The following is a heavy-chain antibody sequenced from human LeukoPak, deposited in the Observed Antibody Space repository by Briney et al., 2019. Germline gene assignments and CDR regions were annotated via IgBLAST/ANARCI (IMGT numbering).Heavy chain of an antibody. CDR1: GCSISSYY. V-gene: IGHV4-4*07. J-gene: IGHJ4*02. D-gene: IGHD3-10*01. Sequence: SETLSLTCTVSGCSISSYYWSWIRQPAGKGLEWIGRIYTSGSTNYNPSLKSRVTMSVDTSKNQFSLKLSSVTAADTAVYYCARELSWFGELEVNFDYWGQGTLVTVSS. CDR2: IYTSGST. CDR3: ARELSWFGELEVNFDY.